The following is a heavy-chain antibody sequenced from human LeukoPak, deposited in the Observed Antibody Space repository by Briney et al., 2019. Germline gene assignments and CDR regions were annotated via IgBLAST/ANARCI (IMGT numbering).Heavy chain of an antibody. CDR1: GFTFSSYS. D-gene: IGHD4-17*01. Sequence: PGGSLRLSCAASGFTFSSYSMNWVRQAPGKGLEWVSSISSSSSYIYYADSVKGRFTISRDNSKNTLYLQMNSLRAEDTAVYYCAKAIYGDADLDYFDYWGQGTLVTVSS. CDR3: AKAIYGDADLDYFDY. CDR2: ISSSSSYI. J-gene: IGHJ4*02. V-gene: IGHV3-21*04.